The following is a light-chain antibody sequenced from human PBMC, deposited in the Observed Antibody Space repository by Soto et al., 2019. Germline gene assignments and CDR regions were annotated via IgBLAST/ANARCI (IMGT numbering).Light chain of an antibody. J-gene: IGKJ1*01. V-gene: IGKV3-11*01. CDR2: DAS. CDR3: QQRSTWPPT. Sequence: EIVLTQSPATLSLSPGERATLSCRASQSVSSYLAWYQQKPGQAPRLLIYDASNRATGIPARFSGSGSGTDFNLNISSLEPEDFAVYYCQQRSTWPPTFGQGTKVEIK. CDR1: QSVSSY.